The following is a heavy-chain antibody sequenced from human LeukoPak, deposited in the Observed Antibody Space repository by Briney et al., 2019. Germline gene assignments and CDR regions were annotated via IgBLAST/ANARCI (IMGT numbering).Heavy chain of an antibody. V-gene: IGHV3-21*04. J-gene: IGHJ4*02. CDR2: ISSSSSYI. CDR1: GFTFSSYS. Sequence: SGGSLRLSCAASGFTFSSYSMNWVRQAPGKGLEWVSSISSSSSYIYYADSVKGRFTISRDNAKNPLYLQMNSLRAEDTAVYYCAKLPTVTMRGSTDYWGQGTLVTVSS. D-gene: IGHD4-17*01. CDR3: AKLPTVTMRGSTDY.